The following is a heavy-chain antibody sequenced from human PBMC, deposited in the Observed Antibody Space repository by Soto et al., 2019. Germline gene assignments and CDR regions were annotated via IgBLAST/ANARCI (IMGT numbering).Heavy chain of an antibody. Sequence: EVQLLESGGGLVQPGGSLRLSCAASGFTFSSYALSWVRQAPGMGLEWVSAISGSGGSTYYADSVKGRFTISRDNSKNTLYLQMNSLRAEDTAVYYCATYNWNDRGPFDYWGQRTLVTVSS. CDR1: GFTFSSYA. CDR2: ISGSGGST. CDR3: ATYNWNDRGPFDY. J-gene: IGHJ4*02. V-gene: IGHV3-23*01. D-gene: IGHD1-1*01.